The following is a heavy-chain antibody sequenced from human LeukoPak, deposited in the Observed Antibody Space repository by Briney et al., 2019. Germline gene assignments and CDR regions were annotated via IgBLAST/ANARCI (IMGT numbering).Heavy chain of an antibody. CDR2: ISGSVETT. Sequence: GGSLRLSCAASGFTFGSFSMSWVRQAPGKGLEWVSVISGSVETTFYADSVRGRFTISRDNSKSTLYLQMTSLRAEDTGVYYCAKKIDSGSYPLDYWGQGTLVTISS. D-gene: IGHD3-10*01. CDR1: GFTFGSFS. J-gene: IGHJ4*02. V-gene: IGHV3-23*01. CDR3: AKKIDSGSYPLDY.